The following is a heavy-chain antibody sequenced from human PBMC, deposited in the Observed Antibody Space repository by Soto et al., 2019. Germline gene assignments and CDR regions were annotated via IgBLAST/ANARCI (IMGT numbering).Heavy chain of an antibody. CDR1: GGSFSGYY. D-gene: IGHD5-12*01. CDR2: INHSGST. Sequence: SETLSLTCAVYGGSFSGYYWSWIRQPPGKGLEWIGEINHSGSTNYNPSLKSRVTISVDTSKNQFSLKLSSVTAADTAVYYCARDGSVATMRGYYYYYMDVWGKGTTVTVSS. V-gene: IGHV4-34*01. CDR3: ARDGSVATMRGYYYYYMDV. J-gene: IGHJ6*03.